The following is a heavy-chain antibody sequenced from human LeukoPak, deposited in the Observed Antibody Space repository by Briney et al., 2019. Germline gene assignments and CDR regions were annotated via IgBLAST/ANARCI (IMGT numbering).Heavy chain of an antibody. CDR1: GFTFSSSA. Sequence: GGSLRLSCAASGFTFSSSAMSWVRQAPGKGLEWVSAISGSGGSTYYADSVKGRFTISRDNSKNTLYLQMNSLRAEDTAVYYCAKDLSDYGDYVLDAFDIWGQGTMVTVSS. J-gene: IGHJ3*02. V-gene: IGHV3-23*01. D-gene: IGHD4-17*01. CDR2: ISGSGGST. CDR3: AKDLSDYGDYVLDAFDI.